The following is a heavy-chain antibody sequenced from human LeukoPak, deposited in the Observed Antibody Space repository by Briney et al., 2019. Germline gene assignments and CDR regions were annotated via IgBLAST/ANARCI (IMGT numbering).Heavy chain of an antibody. V-gene: IGHV3-30-3*01. CDR1: GFTFSSYV. CDR2: ISYDGSNK. Sequence: GGSLRLSCAASGFTFSSYVMHWVRQAPGKGLEWVAVISYDGSNKYYAESVKGRFTISRDSSKNTLYLQMNSLRVEDTAVYYCARGGFDSSGYEGGRGFDYWGQGTLVTVSS. J-gene: IGHJ4*02. D-gene: IGHD3-22*01. CDR3: ARGGFDSSGYEGGRGFDY.